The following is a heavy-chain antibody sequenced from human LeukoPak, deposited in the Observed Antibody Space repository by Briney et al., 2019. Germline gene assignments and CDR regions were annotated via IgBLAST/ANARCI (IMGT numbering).Heavy chain of an antibody. V-gene: IGHV1-2*02. Sequence: ASVKVSCKASGYIFSVYALIWVRQAPGQGLELMGWIKPNSGGTNYAQKFQGRVTMTRDTSISTAYMELSRLRSDDTAVYYCARGSIVGATFDYFDYWGQGTLVTVSS. CDR2: IKPNSGGT. D-gene: IGHD1-26*01. J-gene: IGHJ4*02. CDR1: GYIFSVYA. CDR3: ARGSIVGATFDYFDY.